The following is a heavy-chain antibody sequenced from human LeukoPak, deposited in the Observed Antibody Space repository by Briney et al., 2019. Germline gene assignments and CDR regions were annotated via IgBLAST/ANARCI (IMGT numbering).Heavy chain of an antibody. J-gene: IGHJ6*03. Sequence: SETLSLTCTVSGGSISGSYWSWIRQPPGKGLEWIAYMYNSGSTNYNPSLKSRVTISVDTSKTQFSLKLSSVTAADTAVYYCARGRVTTSFYYYYYMDVWGKGTTVTVSS. CDR3: ARGRVTTSFYYYYYMDV. V-gene: IGHV4-59*01. CDR1: GGSISGSY. D-gene: IGHD4-11*01. CDR2: MYNSGST.